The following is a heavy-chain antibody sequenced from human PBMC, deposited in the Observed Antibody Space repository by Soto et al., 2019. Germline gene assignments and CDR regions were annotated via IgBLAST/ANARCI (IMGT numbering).Heavy chain of an antibody. D-gene: IGHD2-8*01. J-gene: IGHJ5*02. CDR1: GGAVTSGDYY. CDR3: ARVQVYTYIMYRFGP. CDR2: IYYAGAT. Sequence: PSETLSLTCTVSGGAVTSGDYYCRWIRQPPGKGLEGIGYIYYAGATNYNPSLKSRVTIAVDTSKNQFSLKVSSVTAADTAVYYCARVQVYTYIMYRFGPWCQGTLVTVSS. V-gene: IGHV4-61*08.